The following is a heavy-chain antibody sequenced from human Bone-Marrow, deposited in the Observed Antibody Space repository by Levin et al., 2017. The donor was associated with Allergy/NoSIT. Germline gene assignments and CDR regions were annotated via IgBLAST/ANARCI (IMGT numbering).Heavy chain of an antibody. J-gene: IGHJ6*02. D-gene: IGHD5-12*01. CDR3: AMDSGYQENFFHYGLDV. CDR2: ISYDGSKQ. Sequence: PGGSLRLSCAASGFSFSIYGMHWVRQAPGKGLEWVALISYDGSKQYYADSVKGRFTISRDNSRNVLYVEMNSLRVEDTALYYCAMDSGYQENFFHYGLDVWGPGTTVTVSS. V-gene: IGHV3-30*03. CDR1: GFSFSIYG.